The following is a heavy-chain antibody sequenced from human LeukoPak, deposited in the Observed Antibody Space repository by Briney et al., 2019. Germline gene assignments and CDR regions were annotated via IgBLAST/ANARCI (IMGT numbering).Heavy chain of an antibody. J-gene: IGHJ3*02. V-gene: IGHV4-59*01. CDR2: IYYSGST. CDR1: GGSISSYY. Sequence: SETLSLTCTVSGGSISSYYWSWIRQPPGRGREWIGYIYYSGSTNYNPSLKSRVTISVDTSKNQFSLKLSSVTAADTAVYYCATITGTTWGDAFDIRGQGTMVTVSS. CDR3: ATITGTTWGDAFDI. D-gene: IGHD1-7*01.